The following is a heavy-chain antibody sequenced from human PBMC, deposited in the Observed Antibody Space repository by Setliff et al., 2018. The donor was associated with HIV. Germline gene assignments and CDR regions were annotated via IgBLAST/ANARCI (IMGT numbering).Heavy chain of an antibody. J-gene: IGHJ4*02. CDR2: TYYRSKWYN. CDR1: GDSVSSDTAA. D-gene: IGHD4-17*01. CDR3: ARASKYGVRYYSDY. Sequence: SQTLSLTCAISGDSVSSDTAAWNWIRQSPSRGLEWLGRTYYRSKWYNDYAPSVKSRIGINPDTSKNQFSLQLNSVTPDDTAVYFCARASKYGVRYYSDYWGLGTLVTVSS. V-gene: IGHV6-1*01.